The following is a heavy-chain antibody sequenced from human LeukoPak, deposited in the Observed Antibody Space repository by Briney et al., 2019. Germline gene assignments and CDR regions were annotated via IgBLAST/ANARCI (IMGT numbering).Heavy chain of an antibody. V-gene: IGHV3-21*01. CDR1: GFTFRTFS. Sequence: GGSLRLSCAASGFTFRTFSMNWVRQAPGKGLEWVSSIGPTGTDRYYADSVRGRFTISRDNAKNSMYLQMDSLRDEDTAVYYCATETIGRHYDYWGQGTLLTVSS. CDR3: ATETIGRHYDY. D-gene: IGHD1-14*01. J-gene: IGHJ4*02. CDR2: IGPTGTDR.